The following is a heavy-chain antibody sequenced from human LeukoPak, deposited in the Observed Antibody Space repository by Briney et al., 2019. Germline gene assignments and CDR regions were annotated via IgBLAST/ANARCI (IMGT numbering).Heavy chain of an antibody. CDR3: AREMSLELPSSLNWFDP. V-gene: IGHV1-69*13. D-gene: IGHD1-7*01. J-gene: IGHJ5*02. CDR1: GGTFSSYA. CDR2: IIPIFGTA. Sequence: SVKVSCKASGGTFSSYAISWVRQAPGQGLEWMGGIIPIFGTANYAQKFQGRVTITADESTSTAYMELSSLRSEDTAVYYCAREMSLELPSSLNWFDPWGQGTLVTVSS.